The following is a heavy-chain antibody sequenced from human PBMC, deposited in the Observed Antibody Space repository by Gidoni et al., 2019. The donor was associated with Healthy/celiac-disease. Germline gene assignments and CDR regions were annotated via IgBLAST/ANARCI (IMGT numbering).Heavy chain of an antibody. CDR1: GGTFSSYA. D-gene: IGHD3-10*01. Sequence: QVQLVQSGAEVKKPGSSVKLSCKASGGTFSSYAISWVRQAPGQGLEWMGGINPIFGTANYAQKFQGRVTIAADESTSTAYMELSSLRSEDTAVYYCARDRGRRVGFGEYYYYGMDVWGQGTTGTVSS. CDR2: INPIFGTA. J-gene: IGHJ6*02. V-gene: IGHV1-69*01. CDR3: ARDRGRRVGFGEYYYYGMDV.